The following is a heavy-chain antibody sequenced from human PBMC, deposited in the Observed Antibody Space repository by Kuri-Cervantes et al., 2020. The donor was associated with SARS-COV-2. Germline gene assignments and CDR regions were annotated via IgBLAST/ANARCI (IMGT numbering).Heavy chain of an antibody. J-gene: IGHJ4*02. CDR1: GYSISSGYY. Sequence: SETLSLTCAVSGYSISSGYYWGWIRQPPGKGLEWIGSIYHSGSTYYNPSLKSRVTISVDTSKNQFSLKLSSVTAADTAVYYCARDAANYCDSSGYTYYFDYWGQGTLVTVSS. CDR3: ARDAANYCDSSGYTYYFDY. CDR2: IYHSGST. D-gene: IGHD3-22*01. V-gene: IGHV4-38-2*02.